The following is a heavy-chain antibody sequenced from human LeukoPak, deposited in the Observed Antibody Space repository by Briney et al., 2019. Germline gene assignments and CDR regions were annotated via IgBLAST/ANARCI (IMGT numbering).Heavy chain of an antibody. Sequence: GDSLRLSCAASGFTFTKYWMTWVRQAPGKGLEWVGNIKQDGSDKNYMDSVKGRFTISRDNTKNSVYLQMSSLRAEDTAVYYCARDSKGMIVVVGDAFDIWGQGTMVTVSS. CDR1: GFTFTKYW. CDR2: IKQDGSDK. V-gene: IGHV3-7*01. CDR3: ARDSKGMIVVVGDAFDI. D-gene: IGHD3-22*01. J-gene: IGHJ3*02.